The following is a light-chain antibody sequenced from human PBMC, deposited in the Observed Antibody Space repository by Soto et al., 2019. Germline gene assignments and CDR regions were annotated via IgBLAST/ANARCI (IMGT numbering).Light chain of an antibody. CDR1: QNINNY. Sequence: DIQMTQSPSSLSASVGDRITITCQSSQNINNYLNWYQQKPGRAPXXLIYDASNSEAGAPSRFRGSGSGTDFTFTISRLQPEDIATYYCQQYENIPTFGQGTRLEIK. V-gene: IGKV1-33*01. CDR2: DAS. J-gene: IGKJ5*01. CDR3: QQYENIPT.